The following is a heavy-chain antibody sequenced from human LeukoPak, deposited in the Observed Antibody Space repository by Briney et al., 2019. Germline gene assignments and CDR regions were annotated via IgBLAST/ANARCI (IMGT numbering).Heavy chain of an antibody. Sequence: GGSLRLSCAASGFTFSSYSMNWVRQAPGKGLEWVSAISGSGGSTYYADSVKGRFTISRDNSKNTLYLQMNSLRAEDTAVYYCAKAYYGSGSYYNTFDYWGQGTLVTVSS. CDR3: AKAYYGSGSYYNTFDY. CDR1: GFTFSSYS. CDR2: ISGSGGST. J-gene: IGHJ4*02. V-gene: IGHV3-23*01. D-gene: IGHD3-10*01.